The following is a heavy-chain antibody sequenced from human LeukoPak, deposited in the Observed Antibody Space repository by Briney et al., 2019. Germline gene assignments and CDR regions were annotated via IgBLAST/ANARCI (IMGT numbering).Heavy chain of an antibody. J-gene: IGHJ4*02. CDR1: GGTFSSYA. CDR2: IIPIFGTA. CDR3: ARDQYYYDSSGYRFDY. Sequence: SVKVSCKASGGTFSSYAISWVRQAPGQGREWMGRIIPIFGTANYAQKFQGRVTITTDESTSTAYMELSSLRSEDTAVYYCARDQYYYDSSGYRFDYWGQGTLVTVSS. D-gene: IGHD3-22*01. V-gene: IGHV1-69*05.